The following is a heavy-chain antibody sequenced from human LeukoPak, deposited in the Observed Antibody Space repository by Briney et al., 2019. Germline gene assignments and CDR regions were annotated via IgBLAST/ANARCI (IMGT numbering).Heavy chain of an antibody. CDR1: GFTFSSYA. J-gene: IGHJ4*02. Sequence: GGSLRLSCAASGFTFSSYAMSWVRQAPGKGLEWVSAISGSGGSTYYADSVKGRFTISRDNSKNTLYLQMNSLRAEDTAVYYCAKTVTYYDFWSGYYLFDYWGQGTLVTVSS. CDR3: AKTVTYYDFWSGYYLFDY. D-gene: IGHD3-3*01. V-gene: IGHV3-23*01. CDR2: ISGSGGST.